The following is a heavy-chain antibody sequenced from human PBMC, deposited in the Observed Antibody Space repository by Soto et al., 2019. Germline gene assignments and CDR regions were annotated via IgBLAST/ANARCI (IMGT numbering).Heavy chain of an antibody. CDR2: TNPNSGNT. J-gene: IGHJ6*03. CDR1: GYTFTSYD. CDR3: ARGKLEESFGVVIGYYMDV. D-gene: IGHD3-3*01. Sequence: ASVKVSCKASGYTFTSYDINWVRQATGQGLEWMGWTNPNSGNTGYAQKFQGRVTMTRNTSISTAYMELSSLRSEDTAVYYCARGKLEESFGVVIGYYMDVWGKGTTVTVYS. V-gene: IGHV1-8*01.